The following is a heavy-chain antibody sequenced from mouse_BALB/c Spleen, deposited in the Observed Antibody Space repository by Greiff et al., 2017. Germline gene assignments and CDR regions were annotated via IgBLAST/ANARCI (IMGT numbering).Heavy chain of an antibody. J-gene: IGHJ4*01. D-gene: IGHD2-1*01. CDR2: ISSGGSYT. CDR3: ARHRGNYEGYYAMDY. CDR1: GFTFSSYG. Sequence: EVQVVESGGDLVKPGGSLKLSCAASGFTFSSYGMSWVRQTPDKRLEWVATISSGGSYTYYPDSVKGRFTISRDNAKNTLYLQMSSLKSEDTAMYYCARHRGNYEGYYAMDYWGQGTSVTVSS. V-gene: IGHV5-6*01.